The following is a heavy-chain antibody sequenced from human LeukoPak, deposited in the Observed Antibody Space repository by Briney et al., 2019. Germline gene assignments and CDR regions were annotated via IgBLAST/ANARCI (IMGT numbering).Heavy chain of an antibody. CDR3: ARGTGSSWFDP. Sequence: AASVKVSCTASGYTFTGYYMDWVRQAPGQGLEWMGWINPNSGGTNYAQKFQGRVTMTRDTSISAAYMELSRLRSDDTAVYYCARGTGSSWFDPWGQGTLVTVSS. J-gene: IGHJ5*02. CDR1: GYTFTGYY. CDR2: INPNSGGT. V-gene: IGHV1-2*02. D-gene: IGHD3-10*01.